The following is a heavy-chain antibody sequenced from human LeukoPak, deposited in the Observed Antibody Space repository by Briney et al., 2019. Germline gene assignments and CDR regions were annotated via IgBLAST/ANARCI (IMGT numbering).Heavy chain of an antibody. CDR1: GGSISSGSYY. J-gene: IGHJ4*02. V-gene: IGHV4-61*02. CDR2: IYTSGST. CDR3: GRLMAGLD. Sequence: PSETLSLTCTVSGGSISSGSYYWSWIRQPAGKGLEWIGRIYTSGSTNYNPSLKSRVTISVDTPKNQFSLKLSSVTAADTAVYYCGRLMAGLDWGQGTLVTVSS. D-gene: IGHD6-19*01.